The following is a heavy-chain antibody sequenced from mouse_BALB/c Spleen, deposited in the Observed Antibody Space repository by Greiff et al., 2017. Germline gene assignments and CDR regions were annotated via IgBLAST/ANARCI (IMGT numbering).Heavy chain of an antibody. D-gene: IGHD1-1*01. Sequence: VQVVESGPGLVAPSQSLSITCTVSGFSLTSYGVHWVRQPPGKGLEWLGVIWAGGSTNYNSALMSRLSISKDNSKSQVFLKMNSLQTDDTAMYYCARDYYGSSYVAAYWGQGTLVTVSA. CDR1: GFSLTSYG. CDR2: IWAGGST. J-gene: IGHJ3*01. CDR3: ARDYYGSSYVAAY. V-gene: IGHV2-9*02.